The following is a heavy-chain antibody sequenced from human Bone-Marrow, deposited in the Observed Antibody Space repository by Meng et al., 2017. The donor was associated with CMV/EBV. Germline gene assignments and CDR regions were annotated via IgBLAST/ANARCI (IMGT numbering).Heavy chain of an antibody. CDR3: ARDQLWSSVTFDYYGMDV. D-gene: IGHD5-18*01. CDR1: GGTFSSYA. CDR2: IIPIFGTA. V-gene: IGHV1-69*05. J-gene: IGHJ6*02. Sequence: SVKVSCKASGGTFSSYAISWVRQAPGQGLEWMGGIIPIFGTANYAQKFQGRVTITTDESTSTAYMELSSLRSEDTAVYYCARDQLWSSVTFDYYGMDVWGQGTTVTVS.